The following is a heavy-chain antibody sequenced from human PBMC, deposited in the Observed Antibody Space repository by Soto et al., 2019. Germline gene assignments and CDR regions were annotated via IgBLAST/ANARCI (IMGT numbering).Heavy chain of an antibody. D-gene: IGHD7-27*01. CDR2: IYYSGST. CDR3: VSETGDGPYYYYYGMDV. Sequence: SEALSLTCTVSGGSISSSSYYWGWIRQPPGKGLEWIGSIYYSGSTYYNPSLKSRVTISVDTSKNQFSLKLSSVTAADTAVYYCVSETGDGPYYYYYGMDVWGQGTTVTVSS. V-gene: IGHV4-39*01. CDR1: GGSISSSSYY. J-gene: IGHJ6*02.